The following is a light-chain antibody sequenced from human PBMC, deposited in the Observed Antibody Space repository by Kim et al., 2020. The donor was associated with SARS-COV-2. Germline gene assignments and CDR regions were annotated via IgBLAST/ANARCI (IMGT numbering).Light chain of an antibody. J-gene: IGKJ4*01. V-gene: IGKV3D-15*01. CDR1: VSSK. CDR2: DAS. CDR3: QQYDSWVT. Sequence: VSSKLAWYHQPPGQPPRLLISDASTRATGIPARFSATGSGTDFTLTINSLQSEDSAVYFCQQYDSWVTFGGGTKVDIK.